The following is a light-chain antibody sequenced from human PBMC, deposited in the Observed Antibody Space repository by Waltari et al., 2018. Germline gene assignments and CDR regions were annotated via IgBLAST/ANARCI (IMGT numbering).Light chain of an antibody. J-gene: IGKJ1*01. CDR1: QSISKY. Sequence: EIVLTQSPGTLSLSPGERATLSCRASQSISKYLVWYQQKPGHAPRLLIYEESIRATGIPDRFSGSGSGTDFSLIISRLEPEDFAVYYCQKYEALPATFGQGTKVEIK. CDR2: EES. V-gene: IGKV3-20*01. CDR3: QKYEALPAT.